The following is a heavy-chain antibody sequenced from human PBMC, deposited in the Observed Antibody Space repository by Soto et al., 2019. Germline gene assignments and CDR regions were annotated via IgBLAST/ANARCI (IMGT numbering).Heavy chain of an antibody. D-gene: IGHD2-15*01. J-gene: IGHJ3*02. Sequence: GGSLRLSCAASGFTFRSCAMTWVRQAPGEGLEWVSSISSSSSYTYYADSVKGRFTISRDNAKNSLYLQMNSLRAEDTAVYYCARDRARDIVVVVAAADAFDIWGQGTMVTVSS. CDR1: GFTFRSCA. CDR3: ARDRARDIVVVVAAADAFDI. V-gene: IGHV3-21*01. CDR2: ISSSSSYT.